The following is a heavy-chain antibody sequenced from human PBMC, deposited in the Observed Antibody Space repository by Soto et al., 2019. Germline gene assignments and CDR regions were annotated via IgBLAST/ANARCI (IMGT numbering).Heavy chain of an antibody. V-gene: IGHV3-33*01. CDR1: GFTFSSYG. CDR3: ARDRRGDTVLMVYATAPLYGMDV. Sequence: PGGSLRLSCAASGFTFSSYGMHWVRQAPGKGLEWVAVIWYDGSNKYYADSVKGRFTISRDNSKNTLYLQMNSLRAEDTAVYYCARDRRGDTVLMVYATAPLYGMDVWGQGTTVTVSS. J-gene: IGHJ6*02. CDR2: IWYDGSNK. D-gene: IGHD2-8*01.